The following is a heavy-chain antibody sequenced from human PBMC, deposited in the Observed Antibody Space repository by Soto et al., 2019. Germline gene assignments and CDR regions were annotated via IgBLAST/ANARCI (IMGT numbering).Heavy chain of an antibody. D-gene: IGHD6-13*01. V-gene: IGHV4-4*02. CDR2: IFQSGTT. CDR1: GASISSYW. J-gene: IGHJ4*02. Sequence: QVQLQGSGPGLVKPSGTLSLTCAVSGASISSYWWSWVRQTPGKGLEWIGEIFQSGTTNSNPSLKSRVSMTLDKSKNQFSLSLTSVTAADTAVYYCSRNRDSSTFFDYWGRGTLVTVSS. CDR3: SRNRDSSTFFDY.